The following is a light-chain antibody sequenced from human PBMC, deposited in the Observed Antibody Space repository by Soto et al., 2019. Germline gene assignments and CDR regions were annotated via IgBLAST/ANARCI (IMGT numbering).Light chain of an antibody. CDR1: SSDVGTYNL. CDR3: YSYAGSSTYV. V-gene: IGLV2-23*02. CDR2: EVN. J-gene: IGLJ1*01. Sequence: QSALTQPASVSGSLGQSITISCTGTSSDVGTYNLVSWYQQLPDKAPKLIIHEVNKRPPGVSTRFSGSKSGNTASLTISGLQAEDDADYHCYSYAGSSTYVFGTGTKVTVL.